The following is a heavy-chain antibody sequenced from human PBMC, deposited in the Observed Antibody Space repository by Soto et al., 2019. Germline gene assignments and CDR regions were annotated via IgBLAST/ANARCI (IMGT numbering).Heavy chain of an antibody. CDR3: AKKVNSGPGSQYFDY. CDR2: FRTSGDGGTT. D-gene: IGHD3-10*01. CDR1: GFTFSSYS. Sequence: GGSLRLSCAASGFTFSSYSMSWVRQAPGKGLEWVSGFRTSGDGGTTYYADSVKGRFTISRDNSKNMLFLQMNSLRAEDTAIYYCAKKVNSGPGSQYFDYWGQGTLVTVYS. J-gene: IGHJ4*02. V-gene: IGHV3-23*01.